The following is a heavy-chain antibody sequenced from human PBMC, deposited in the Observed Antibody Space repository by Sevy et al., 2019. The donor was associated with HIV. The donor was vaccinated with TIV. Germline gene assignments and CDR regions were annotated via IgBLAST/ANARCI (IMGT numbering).Heavy chain of an antibody. CDR1: GFTFSTYA. Sequence: GGSLRLSCAASGFTFSTYAMSWVRHTPGKGLQWVSVISDSGVSTYYADSVQGRFTISRDNSKNTMYLQMNSLRAEDTAVYYCARRPAFGRVILTGVMDVWGQGTTVTVSS. CDR2: ISDSGVST. D-gene: IGHD3-3*01. J-gene: IGHJ6*02. V-gene: IGHV3-23*01. CDR3: ARRPAFGRVILTGVMDV.